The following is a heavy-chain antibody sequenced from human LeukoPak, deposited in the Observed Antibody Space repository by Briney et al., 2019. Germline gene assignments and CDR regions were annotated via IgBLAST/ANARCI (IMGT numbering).Heavy chain of an antibody. CDR2: INPNSGGT. V-gene: IGHV1-2*02. J-gene: IGHJ3*02. CDR3: ARDALFDHFDI. D-gene: IGHD3-9*01. Sequence: EASVKVSCKASGYTFTGYYMHWVRQAPGQGLEWMGWINPNSGGTNYAQKFQGRVTMTTDTSTSTAYMELRSLRSDDTAVYYCARDALFDHFDIGGQGTMVTVSS. CDR1: GYTFTGYY.